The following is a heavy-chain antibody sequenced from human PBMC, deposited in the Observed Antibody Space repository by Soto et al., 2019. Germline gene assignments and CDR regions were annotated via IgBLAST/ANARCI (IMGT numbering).Heavy chain of an antibody. J-gene: IGHJ4*02. CDR1: GGSISSSSYY. CDR2: IYYSGST. Sequence: SETLSLTCTVSGGSISSSSYYWGWIRQPPGKGLEWIGSIYYSGSTYYNPSLKSRVTISVDTSKNQFSLKLGSVTAADTAVYYCAGYNWNDFDYWGQGTLVTVSS. CDR3: AGYNWNDFDY. D-gene: IGHD1-1*01. V-gene: IGHV4-39*01.